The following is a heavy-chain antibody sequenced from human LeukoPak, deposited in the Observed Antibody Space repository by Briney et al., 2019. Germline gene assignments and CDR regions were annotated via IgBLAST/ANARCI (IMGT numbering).Heavy chain of an antibody. Sequence: PGGSLRLSGVASGFTFSSHWMHWVRQVPGKGLVWVSRILGDGTYTSYADSVKGRFTISRDNAKNTLYLQMISLRAEDTAVYYCSRGAGSYSDYWGQGTLVTVSS. D-gene: IGHD1-26*01. CDR2: ILGDGTYT. CDR1: GFTFSSHW. CDR3: SRGAGSYSDY. J-gene: IGHJ4*02. V-gene: IGHV3-74*01.